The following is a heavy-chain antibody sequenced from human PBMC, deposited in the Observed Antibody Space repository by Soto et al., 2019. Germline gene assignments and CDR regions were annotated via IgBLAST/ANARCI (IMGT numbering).Heavy chain of an antibody. CDR2: IYYSGST. J-gene: IGHJ6*02. Sequence: KTSETLSLTCTVSGGSISSGDYYWSWIRQPPGKGLEWIGYIYYSGSTYYNPSLKSRVTISVDTSKNQFSLKLSSVTAADTAVYYCARAHAGGDYYDSSGYLSLGMDVWGQGTTVTVSS. D-gene: IGHD3-22*01. V-gene: IGHV4-30-4*01. CDR1: GGSISSGDYY. CDR3: ARAHAGGDYYDSSGYLSLGMDV.